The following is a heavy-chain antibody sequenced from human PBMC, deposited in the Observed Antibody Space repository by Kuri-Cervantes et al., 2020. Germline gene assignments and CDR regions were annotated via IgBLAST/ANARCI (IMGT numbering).Heavy chain of an antibody. D-gene: IGHD3-3*01. CDR2: ISAYNGNT. V-gene: IGHV1-18*01. CDR1: GYTFTSYG. Sequence: ASVKVSCKASGYTFTSYGISWVRQAPGQGLEWMGWISAYNGNTNYAQKLQGRVTMTTDPSTSTAYMELRSLRSDDTAVYYCARGSYDFWSGWSGYYYYYGMDVWGQGTTVTVSS. J-gene: IGHJ6*02. CDR3: ARGSYDFWSGWSGYYYYYGMDV.